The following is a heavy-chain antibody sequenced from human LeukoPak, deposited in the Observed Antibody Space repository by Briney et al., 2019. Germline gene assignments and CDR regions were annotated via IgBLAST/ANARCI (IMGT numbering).Heavy chain of an antibody. V-gene: IGHV1-69*13. J-gene: IGHJ1*01. CDR2: IIPIFGTA. CDR1: GGTFSSYA. CDR3: ARGSSETYYYDSSGYPFQH. Sequence: SVKVSCMASGGTFSSYAISWVRQAPGQGLEWMGGIIPIFGTANYAQKFQGRVTITADESTSTAYMELSSLRSEDTAVYYCARGSSETYYYDSSGYPFQHWGQGTLVTVSS. D-gene: IGHD3-22*01.